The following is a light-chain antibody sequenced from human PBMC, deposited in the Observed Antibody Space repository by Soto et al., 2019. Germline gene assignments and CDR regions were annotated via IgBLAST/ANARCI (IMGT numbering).Light chain of an antibody. J-gene: IGLJ1*01. CDR3: CSYAGSSTPLI. CDR2: EVS. Sequence: QSALTQPASVSGSPGQSITISCTGTSSDVGNYNLVSWYQQHPGKAPKLMIYEVSTRPSGVSNRFSGSKSGNTASLTISGLQAEDEADYSCCSYAGSSTPLIFGTGTKRTVL. V-gene: IGLV2-23*02. CDR1: SSDVGNYNL.